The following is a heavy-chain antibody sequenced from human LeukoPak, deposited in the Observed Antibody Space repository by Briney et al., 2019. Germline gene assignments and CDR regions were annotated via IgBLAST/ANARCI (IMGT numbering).Heavy chain of an antibody. J-gene: IGHJ3*02. CDR2: IYYSGST. Sequence: SETLSLTCTVSGGSISSGDYYWSWIRQHPGKGLEWIGYIYYSGSTYYNPSLKSRVTISVDTSKNQFSLKLSSVTAADTAVYYCARACGGDCCGAFDIWGQGTMVTVSS. CDR3: ARACGGDCCGAFDI. D-gene: IGHD2-21*02. V-gene: IGHV4-31*03. CDR1: GGSISSGDYY.